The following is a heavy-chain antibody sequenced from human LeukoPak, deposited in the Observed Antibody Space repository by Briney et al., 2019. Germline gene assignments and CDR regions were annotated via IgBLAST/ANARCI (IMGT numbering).Heavy chain of an antibody. V-gene: IGHV3-30*18. J-gene: IGHJ4*02. CDR2: ISYDGRTK. CDR1: GYSFSYYG. D-gene: IGHD3-22*01. CDR3: AKDWGYYDTSGYYFDF. Sequence: GGSLRLSCAAAGYSFSYYGMHWVRQAPGKGLRWVAVISYDGRTKYYADSVKGRFTISRDNSKNTLYLQMNSLRAEDTAVYYCAKDWGYYDTSGYYFDFWGQGTLVTVSA.